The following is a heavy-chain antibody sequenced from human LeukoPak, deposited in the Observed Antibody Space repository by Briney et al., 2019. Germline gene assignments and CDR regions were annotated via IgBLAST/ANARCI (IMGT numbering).Heavy chain of an antibody. CDR1: GFTFSSYS. D-gene: IGHD3-22*01. J-gene: IGHJ4*02. CDR3: ASLLSGYLDLDY. V-gene: IGHV3-21*01. CDR2: ISSSSSYI. Sequence: TGGSLRLSCAASGFTFSSYSMNWVRQAPGKGLEWVSSISSSSSYIYYADSVKGRFTISRDNAKNSLYLQMNSLRAEDTAVYYCASLLSGYLDLDYWGQGTLVTVSS.